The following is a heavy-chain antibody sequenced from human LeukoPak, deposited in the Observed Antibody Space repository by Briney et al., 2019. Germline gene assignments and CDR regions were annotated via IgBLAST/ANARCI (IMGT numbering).Heavy chain of an antibody. CDR1: GGSVSRGSYY. CDR3: ARVGEIGYCSSTSCYSNWFDP. J-gene: IGHJ5*02. Sequence: PSETLSLTCTVSGGSVSRGSYYWSWTRQPPGKGLEWIGYIHHSGTTNYSPSLKSRVTISVDMSKNQFFLNLTSVTAADTAVYYCARVGEIGYCSSTSCYSNWFDPWGQGTLVTVSS. CDR2: IHHSGTT. D-gene: IGHD2-2*01. V-gene: IGHV4-61*01.